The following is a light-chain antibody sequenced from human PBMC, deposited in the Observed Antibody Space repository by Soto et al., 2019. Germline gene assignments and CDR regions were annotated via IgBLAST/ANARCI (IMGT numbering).Light chain of an antibody. CDR1: QSVSSN. CDR2: GAS. Sequence: EIVMTQSPATLSVSPGERATLSCRASQSVSSNLAWYQQKPGQAPRLLIYGASTRATGIPARFSGSGSGTDFTLTISRLEPGDFAVYYCQQYGSSGTFGQGTKVYIK. J-gene: IGKJ1*01. V-gene: IGKV3-15*01. CDR3: QQYGSSGT.